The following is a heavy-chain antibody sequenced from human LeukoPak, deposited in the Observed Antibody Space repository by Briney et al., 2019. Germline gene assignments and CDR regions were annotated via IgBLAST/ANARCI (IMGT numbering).Heavy chain of an antibody. D-gene: IGHD3-3*01. V-gene: IGHV4-59*08. J-gene: IGHJ4*02. CDR2: IYYSGST. CDR1: GGSISSYY. Sequence: PSETLSLTCTVSGGSISSYYWSWIRQPPGKGLKWIGYIYYSGSTNYNPSLKSRVTLSVDTSKNQFSLNLSSVTAADTAVYYCARHSTFFGVVIIKGRVRGPFDYWGQGTLVTVSS. CDR3: ARHSTFFGVVIIKGRVRGPFDY.